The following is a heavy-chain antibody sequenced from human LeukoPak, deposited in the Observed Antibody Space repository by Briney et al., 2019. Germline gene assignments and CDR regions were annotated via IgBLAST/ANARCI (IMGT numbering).Heavy chain of an antibody. Sequence: GGSLRLSCAASGFTLSSYGMHWVRQAPGKGLEWVAFIRYDGSNKYYADSVEGRFTISRDNSKNTPYLQMNSLRAEDTAVYYCAKDRLRRAEAVYYYMDVWGKGTTVTVSS. D-gene: IGHD4-17*01. CDR3: AKDRLRRAEAVYYYMDV. J-gene: IGHJ6*03. V-gene: IGHV3-30*02. CDR1: GFTLSSYG. CDR2: IRYDGSNK.